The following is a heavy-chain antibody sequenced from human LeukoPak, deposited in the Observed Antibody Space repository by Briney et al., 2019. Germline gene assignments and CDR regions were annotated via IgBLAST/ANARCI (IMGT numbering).Heavy chain of an antibody. D-gene: IGHD1-1*01. V-gene: IGHV3-23*01. CDR1: GFTFSSYA. J-gene: IGHJ3*02. CDR3: AKDPDDDGAFDI. CDR2: ISGSGGST. Sequence: GGSLRLSCEASGFTFSSYAMSWVRQAPGKGLEWVSAISGSGGSTYYADSVKGRFTISRDNSKNTLYLQMNSLRAEDTAVYYCAKDPDDDGAFDIWGQGTMVTVSS.